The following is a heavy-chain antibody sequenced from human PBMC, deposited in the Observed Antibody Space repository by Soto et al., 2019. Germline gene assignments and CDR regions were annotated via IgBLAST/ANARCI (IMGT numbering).Heavy chain of an antibody. Sequence: QVQLQQWGAGLLKPSETLSLTCAVYGGSVNSGNYYWSWIRQPPGKGLEWIGEMSHSGGTHFNPSLKRRVTISVDTAKNLCSLKMSTVTAADTALYYCARVERRTATTVVDAFDIWGPGTLVTVSS. J-gene: IGHJ3*02. CDR3: ARVERRTATTVVDAFDI. CDR1: GGSVNSGNYY. CDR2: MSHSGGT. V-gene: IGHV4-34*01. D-gene: IGHD1-1*01.